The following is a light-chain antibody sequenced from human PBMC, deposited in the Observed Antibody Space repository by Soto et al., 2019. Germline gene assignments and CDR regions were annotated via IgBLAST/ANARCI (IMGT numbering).Light chain of an antibody. V-gene: IGLV2-8*01. J-gene: IGLJ2*01. CDR3: SSYAGSNNLG. CDR2: EVS. Sequence: QSALTQPPSASGSPGQSVTISCTGTSSDVGGYNYVSWYQQHPGKAPKLMIYEVSKRPSGVPDRFSGSKSGNTASLTVSGLQAEDEADYYCSSYAGSNNLGFGGGTKLIVL. CDR1: SSDVGGYNY.